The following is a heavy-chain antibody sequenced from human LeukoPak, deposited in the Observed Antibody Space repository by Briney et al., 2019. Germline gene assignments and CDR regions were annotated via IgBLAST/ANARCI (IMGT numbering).Heavy chain of an antibody. Sequence: SETLSLTCTVSGGSISSYYWSWIRQPPGKGLEWIGYIYYSGSTNYNPSLKSRVTISVDTSKNQFSLKLSSVTAADTAVYFCARNGEFCLDLWGQGTLVTVSS. D-gene: IGHD2-8*01. CDR2: IYYSGST. CDR1: GGSISSYY. V-gene: IGHV4-59*12. J-gene: IGHJ5*02. CDR3: ARNGEFCLDL.